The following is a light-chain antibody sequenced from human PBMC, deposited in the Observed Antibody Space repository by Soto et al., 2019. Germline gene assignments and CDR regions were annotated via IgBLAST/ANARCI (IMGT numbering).Light chain of an antibody. CDR2: DVN. V-gene: IGLV2-14*01. Sequence: QSALTQPASVSGSPGQSITISRTGTTSDVGGYGFVSWYQHHPGKAPKLIIYDVNNRPSGLSNRFSGSKSGNTASLTISGLQTEDEADYYCCSYTSSHTRVFGTGTKVTVL. CDR3: CSYTSSHTRV. CDR1: TSDVGGYGF. J-gene: IGLJ1*01.